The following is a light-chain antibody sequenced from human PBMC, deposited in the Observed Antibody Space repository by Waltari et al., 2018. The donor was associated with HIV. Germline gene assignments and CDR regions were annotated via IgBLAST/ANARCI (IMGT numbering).Light chain of an antibody. CDR1: KLGDKY. CDR3: QAWDSNTAGAV. V-gene: IGLV3-1*01. CDR2: QNT. Sequence: SYELTQPPSVSVSPGHTASITCSGEKLGDKYACWYQQKPGQSPVLVIYQNTKRPSGIPERFSGSNAGNIATLTISGTQAMDEADYYCQAWDSNTAGAVFGGGTKLTVL. J-gene: IGLJ2*01.